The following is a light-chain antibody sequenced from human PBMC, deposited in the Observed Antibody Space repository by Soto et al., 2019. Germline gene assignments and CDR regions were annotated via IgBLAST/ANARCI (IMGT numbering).Light chain of an antibody. CDR2: GAS. V-gene: IGKV3-15*01. Sequence: EIVMTQSPATLSVSPGEGATLSCRASQSVSTDLAWYRQKPGQAPRLLIYGASSRAPDIPARFSGSGSGTEFTLTISRLQSEDFAVYYCHQYIDWPLTFGGGTKVEIK. CDR3: HQYIDWPLT. CDR1: QSVSTD. J-gene: IGKJ4*01.